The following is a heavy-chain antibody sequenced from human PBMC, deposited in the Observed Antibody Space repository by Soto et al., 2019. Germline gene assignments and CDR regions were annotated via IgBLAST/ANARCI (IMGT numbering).Heavy chain of an antibody. CDR1: GFTFSTHA. J-gene: IGHJ4*02. CDR3: AKGSRGGWGFCSGPPCYFDY. D-gene: IGHD2-15*01. V-gene: IGHV3-23*01. CDR2: ISHSGIST. Sequence: EVQLWESGGGWVQPGGSLRLSCAASGFTFSTHAMSWVRQAPGKGLEWVSGISHSGISTYYADSVKGRFTFSRDNSNNALYLQMNGGRVNNRAIYSWAKGSRGGWGFCSGPPCYFDYGGRGPLVPASS.